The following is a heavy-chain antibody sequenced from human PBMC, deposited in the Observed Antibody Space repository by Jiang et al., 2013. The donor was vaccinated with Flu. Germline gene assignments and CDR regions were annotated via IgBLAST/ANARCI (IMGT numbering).Heavy chain of an antibody. Sequence: IYYSGSTYYNPSLKSRVTISVDTSKNQFSLKLSSVTAADTAVYYCASLPQYCGGDCYSKAFDYWGQGTLVTVSS. D-gene: IGHD2-21*02. J-gene: IGHJ4*02. CDR3: ASLPQYCGGDCYSKAFDY. V-gene: IGHV4-30-4*01. CDR2: IYYSGST.